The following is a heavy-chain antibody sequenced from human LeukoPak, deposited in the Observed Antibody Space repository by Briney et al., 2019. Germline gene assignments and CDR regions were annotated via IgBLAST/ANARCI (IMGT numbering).Heavy chain of an antibody. V-gene: IGHV3-53*01. CDR3: AREGYYYDSSGYRSYFDY. Sequence: GGSLRLSCAASGFTVSSNYMNWVRQAPGKGLEWVSVIYGGGSTYYADSVKGRFTISRDHSKNTLYLQMNSLRAEDTAVYYCAREGYYYDSSGYRSYFDYWGQGTLVTVSS. D-gene: IGHD3-22*01. J-gene: IGHJ4*02. CDR2: IYGGGST. CDR1: GFTVSSNY.